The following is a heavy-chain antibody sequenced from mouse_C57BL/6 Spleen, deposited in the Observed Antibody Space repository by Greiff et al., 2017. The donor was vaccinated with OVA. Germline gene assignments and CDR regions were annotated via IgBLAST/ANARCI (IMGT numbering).Heavy chain of an antibody. V-gene: IGHV1-78*01. CDR2: IYPRDGST. J-gene: IGHJ1*03. CDR3: ASIYYYGSSYDWYFDV. D-gene: IGHD1-1*01. CDR1: GYTFTDHT. Sequence: QVQLQQSDAELVKPGASVKISCKVSGYTFTDHTIHWMKQRPEQGLEWIGYIYPRDGSTKYNEKFKGKATLTADKSSSTAYMQLNSLTSEDSAVYFCASIYYYGSSYDWYFDVWGTGTTVTVSS.